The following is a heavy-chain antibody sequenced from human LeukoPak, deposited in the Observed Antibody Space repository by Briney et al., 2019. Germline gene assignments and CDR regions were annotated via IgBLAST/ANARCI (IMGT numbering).Heavy chain of an antibody. CDR1: RFTFSRYA. Sequence: PGGSLRLSCAPSRFTFSRYAMSWVRQAPGKGLEWVAHIKQDGSEKYYVDSVKGRFTVSRDNAKRSLYLQVNSLRAEDTAVYYCARGGKIAGYYYFYMDVWGKGTTVIVSS. CDR3: ARGGKIAGYYYFYMDV. J-gene: IGHJ6*03. V-gene: IGHV3-7*01. CDR2: IKQDGSEK. D-gene: IGHD2/OR15-2a*01.